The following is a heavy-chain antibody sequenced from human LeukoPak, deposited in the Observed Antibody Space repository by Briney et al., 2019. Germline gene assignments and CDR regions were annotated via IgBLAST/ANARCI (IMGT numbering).Heavy chain of an antibody. CDR1: GFTFRTYA. Sequence: GGSLRLSCAASGFTFRTYAMNWVRQTPGKGLVWVSSIRSTSDTIFYADSVKGRFNISRDNAKNSLYLQMNNLRAEDTAVYYCARRKVLSAARALDYWGQGTLVTVSS. CDR3: ARRKVLSAARALDY. V-gene: IGHV3-48*04. D-gene: IGHD6-13*01. CDR2: IRSTSDTI. J-gene: IGHJ4*02.